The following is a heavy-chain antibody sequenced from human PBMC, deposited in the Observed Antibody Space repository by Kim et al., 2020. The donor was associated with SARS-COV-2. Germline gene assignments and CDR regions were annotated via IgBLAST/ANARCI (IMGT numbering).Heavy chain of an antibody. J-gene: IGHJ4*02. CDR3: ARDRENYDFWSGYQYYFDY. CDR1: GFTFSSYA. Sequence: GGSLRLSCAASGFTFSSYAMHWVRQAPGKGLEWVAVISYDGSNKYYADSVKGRFTISRDNSKNTLYLQMNSLRAEDTAVYYCARDRENYDFWSGYQYYFDYWGQGTLVTVSS. CDR2: ISYDGSNK. D-gene: IGHD3-3*01. V-gene: IGHV3-30-3*01.